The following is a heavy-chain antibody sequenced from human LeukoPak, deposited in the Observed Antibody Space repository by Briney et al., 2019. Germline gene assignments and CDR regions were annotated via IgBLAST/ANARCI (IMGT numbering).Heavy chain of an antibody. CDR1: GGSISSSSYY. V-gene: IGHV4-39*01. Sequence: PSETLSLTCTVSGGSISSSSYYWVWIRPPPGKGLVWIGYIYYSGSTYYNPSLKSRLTISVDPSKNQFSLKLSSVTATDTGVYYCARRGYCSSTSCYEYWFDPWGQGTLVTVSS. J-gene: IGHJ5*02. CDR2: IYYSGST. D-gene: IGHD2-2*01. CDR3: ARRGYCSSTSCYEYWFDP.